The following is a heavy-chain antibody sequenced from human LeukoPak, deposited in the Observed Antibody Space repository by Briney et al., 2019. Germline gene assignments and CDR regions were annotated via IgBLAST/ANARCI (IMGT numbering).Heavy chain of an antibody. CDR1: GGSISSGDYY. CDR3: AKGLRTPHYFDY. D-gene: IGHD4-17*01. J-gene: IGHJ4*02. V-gene: IGHV4-30-4*01. Sequence: SQTLSLTCTVSGGSISSGDYYWSWIRQPPGKGLEWIGYIYYSGSTDYNPSLKSRVTISVDTSKNQFSLKLSSVTAADTAVYYCAKGLRTPHYFDYWGQGTLVTVSS. CDR2: IYYSGST.